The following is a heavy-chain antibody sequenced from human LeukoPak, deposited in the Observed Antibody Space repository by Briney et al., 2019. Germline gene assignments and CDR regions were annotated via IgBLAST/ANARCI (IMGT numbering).Heavy chain of an antibody. CDR1: GFTFSSYG. CDR3: ARASNYDFWRGYYTALDY. CDR2: IWYDGSNK. D-gene: IGHD3-3*01. J-gene: IGHJ4*02. Sequence: PGGSLRLSCAASGFTFSSYGMHWVRQAPGKGLEWVAVIWYDGSNKYYADSVKGRFTISRDNSKNTLLLQMNSLRPGDTAVYYCARASNYDFWRGYYTALDYWGQGTLVTVSS. V-gene: IGHV3-33*01.